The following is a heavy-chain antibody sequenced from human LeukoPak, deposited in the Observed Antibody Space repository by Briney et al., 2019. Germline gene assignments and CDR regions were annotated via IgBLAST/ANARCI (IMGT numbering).Heavy chain of an antibody. V-gene: IGHV4-59*01. D-gene: IGHD2-21*01. Sequence: SETLSLTCTVSGGSINSYYWSWIRQPPGKGLEWIGYIYYSGSTNYNPSLKSRVTISVDTSKNQFSLKLSSVTAADTAVYYCARDAFPAYWGQGTLVTVSS. CDR3: ARDAFPAY. CDR2: IYYSGST. J-gene: IGHJ4*02. CDR1: GGSINSYY.